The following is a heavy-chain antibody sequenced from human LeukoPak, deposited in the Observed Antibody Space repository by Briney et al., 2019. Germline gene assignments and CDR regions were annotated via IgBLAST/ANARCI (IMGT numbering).Heavy chain of an antibody. Sequence: GGSLRLSCAASGFTFSSYAMSWVRQAPGKGLEWVSAISGSGGSTYYADSVKGRFTISRDNSENTLYLQMNSPRAEDTAVYYCAKGGYSGYDYEGEYFDYWGQGTLVTVSS. CDR1: GFTFSSYA. J-gene: IGHJ4*02. D-gene: IGHD5-12*01. V-gene: IGHV3-23*01. CDR2: ISGSGGST. CDR3: AKGGYSGYDYEGEYFDY.